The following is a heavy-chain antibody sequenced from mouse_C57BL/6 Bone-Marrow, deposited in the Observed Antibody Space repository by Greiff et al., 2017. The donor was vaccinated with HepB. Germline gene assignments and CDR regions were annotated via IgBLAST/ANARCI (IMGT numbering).Heavy chain of an antibody. Sequence: QVQLQQSGAELVRPGASVKLSCKASGYTFTDYYINWVKQRPGQGLEWIARIYPGSGNTYYNEKFKGKATLTAEKSSSTAYMQLSSLTSEDSAVYFCAREEGDYDGFAYWGQGTLVTVSA. J-gene: IGHJ3*01. D-gene: IGHD2-4*01. CDR2: IYPGSGNT. V-gene: IGHV1-76*01. CDR3: AREEGDYDGFAY. CDR1: GYTFTDYY.